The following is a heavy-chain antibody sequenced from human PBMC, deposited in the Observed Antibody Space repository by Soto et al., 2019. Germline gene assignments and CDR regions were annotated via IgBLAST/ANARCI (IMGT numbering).Heavy chain of an antibody. Sequence: EVQLLESGGGLVQPGGSLRLSCAASGFTFSSYAMSWVRQAPGKGLEWVSAISGSGGSTYYADSVKGRFTTSRDNSKNTLYLQMNSLRAEDTAVYYCATGRGLYYYYGMDVWGQGTTVTVSS. CDR2: ISGSGGST. CDR3: ATGRGLYYYYGMDV. CDR1: GFTFSSYA. J-gene: IGHJ6*02. D-gene: IGHD3-10*01. V-gene: IGHV3-23*01.